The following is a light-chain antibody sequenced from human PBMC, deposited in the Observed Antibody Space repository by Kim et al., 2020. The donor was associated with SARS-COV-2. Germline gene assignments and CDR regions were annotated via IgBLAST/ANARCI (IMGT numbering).Light chain of an antibody. CDR2: WAS. V-gene: IGKV4-1*01. Sequence: RATINCKSSQNILYSSNNKNYLAWYQQKPGQPPNLLIYWASTRESGVPDRFSGSGSGTDFTPTISSLQAEDVAVYYCQQYYNTPYTFGQGTKLEI. CDR1: QNILYSSNNKNY. J-gene: IGKJ2*01. CDR3: QQYYNTPYT.